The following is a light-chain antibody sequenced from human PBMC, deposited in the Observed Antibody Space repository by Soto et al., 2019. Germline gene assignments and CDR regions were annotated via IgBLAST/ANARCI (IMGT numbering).Light chain of an antibody. CDR1: QGISSY. CDR3: QQYYSYPRT. V-gene: IGKV1-8*01. Sequence: AIRMTQSPSSFSASTGDRVTITCRASQGISSYLAWYQQKPGKAPKLLIYAASTLQSGVPSRFSGSGSGTDFTLTNSCLQSEDFATYYCQQYYSYPRTFGRGTKVEIK. J-gene: IGKJ1*01. CDR2: AAS.